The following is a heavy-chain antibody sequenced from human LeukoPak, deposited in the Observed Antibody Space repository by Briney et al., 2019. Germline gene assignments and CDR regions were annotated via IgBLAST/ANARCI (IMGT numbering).Heavy chain of an antibody. CDR3: ARDKLEWLFGRSDAFDI. V-gene: IGHV1-24*01. D-gene: IGHD3-3*01. J-gene: IGHJ3*02. CDR2: FDPEDGET. CDR1: GYTLTELS. Sequence: ASVKVSCKVSGYTLTELSMHWVRQAPGKGLEWMGGFDPEDGETIYAQKFQGRVTMTRDTSISTAYMELSRLRSDDTAVYYCARDKLEWLFGRSDAFDIWGQGTMVTVSS.